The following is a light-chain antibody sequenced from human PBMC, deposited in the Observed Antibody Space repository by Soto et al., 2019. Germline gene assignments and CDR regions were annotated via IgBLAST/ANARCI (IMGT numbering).Light chain of an antibody. CDR1: QGISSY. V-gene: IGKV1-8*01. CDR3: QQYYSYPFT. Sequence: ALRMTQSPSSFSASTGDRVTITCRASQGISSYLAWYQHKPGKAPKLLSYAASTLQTGVLSRFRGSGSVTHFTLTISGVQSEVFATEYCQQYYSYPFTFGPGTKVDIK. J-gene: IGKJ3*01. CDR2: AAS.